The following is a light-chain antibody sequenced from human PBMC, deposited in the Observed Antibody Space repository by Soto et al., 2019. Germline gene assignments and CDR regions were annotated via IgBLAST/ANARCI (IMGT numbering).Light chain of an antibody. J-gene: IGKJ1*01. V-gene: IGKV2-30*01. CDR1: QSLVYTDGITY. CDR2: KVS. Sequence: VVMTQSPLSLPVTLGQPASISCRSNQSLVYTDGITYLTWFQQRPGQSPRRLIYKVSNRDSGVPDRFSGSGSGTDFTLQISRVEAEDVGVYYCMQPTPWSWTFGQGTKVEIK. CDR3: MQPTPWSWT.